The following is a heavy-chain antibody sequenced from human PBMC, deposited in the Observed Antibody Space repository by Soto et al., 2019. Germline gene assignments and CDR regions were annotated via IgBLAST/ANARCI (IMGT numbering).Heavy chain of an antibody. D-gene: IGHD6-13*01. V-gene: IGHV5-51*07. J-gene: IGHJ5*02. CDR1: GYIFTSYW. CDR2: TYPGASDT. CDR3: ARGRVPDSSSWYTSVSWFDP. Sequence: GESLKICYNGAGYIFTSYWICVGHQIPGKVLELMVITYPGASDTRYSPPFQGQVTTSAAKYISTAYLKWSSLKASDTAMYYCARGRVPDSSSWYTSVSWFDPWGQGTLVTVSS.